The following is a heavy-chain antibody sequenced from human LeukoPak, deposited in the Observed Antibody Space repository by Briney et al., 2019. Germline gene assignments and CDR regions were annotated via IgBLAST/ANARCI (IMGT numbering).Heavy chain of an antibody. CDR1: GFTFSNAW. CDR2: IKRKADGGTT. J-gene: IGHJ4*02. Sequence: PGGSLRLSCAASGFTFSNAWMSWVRQAPGKGLEWVGRIKRKADGGTTDYAAPVKGRFTISRDDSKNSLYLQMNSLRAEDTAVYYCAKSSVGEGRIIPSGYFDKWGQGTLVTVSS. CDR3: AKSSVGEGRIIPSGYFDK. D-gene: IGHD2-15*01. V-gene: IGHV3-15*01.